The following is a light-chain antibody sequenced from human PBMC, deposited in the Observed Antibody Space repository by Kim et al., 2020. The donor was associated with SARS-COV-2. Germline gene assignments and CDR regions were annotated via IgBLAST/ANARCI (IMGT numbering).Light chain of an antibody. J-gene: IGKJ4*01. Sequence: TLSASVGEPVTITCRASQSITSGLAWYQQKPGKAPKLLIYAVSSLDSGVPSRFSGSGSGTQFTLTISSLQPDDFATYYCQQHNGYFGGGTKVDIK. V-gene: IGKV1-5*01. CDR3: QQHNGY. CDR2: AVS. CDR1: QSITSG.